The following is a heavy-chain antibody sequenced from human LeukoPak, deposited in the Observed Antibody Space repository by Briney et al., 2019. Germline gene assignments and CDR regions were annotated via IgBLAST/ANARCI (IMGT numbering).Heavy chain of an antibody. J-gene: IGHJ3*02. CDR1: GGTFSSYA. V-gene: IGHV1-69*04. D-gene: IGHD6-19*01. Sequence: SVKVSCKASGGTFSSYAISWVRQAPGQGLEWMGRIIPILGIANYAQKFQGRATITADKSTSTAYMGLSSLRSEDTAVYYCASRIAVAGHHAFDIWGQGTMVTVSS. CDR3: ASRIAVAGHHAFDI. CDR2: IIPILGIA.